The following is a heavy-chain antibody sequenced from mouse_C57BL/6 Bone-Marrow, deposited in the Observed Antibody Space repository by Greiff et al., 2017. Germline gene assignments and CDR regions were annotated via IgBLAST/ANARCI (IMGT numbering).Heavy chain of an antibody. CDR3: ARAGTNYAMDY. Sequence: VQLQQSGAELVKPGASVKLSCKASGYTFTSYWMHWVKQRPGQGLEWIGMIHPNSGSTNYNEKFKSKATLTVDKSSSTAYMQLSSLTSEASAVYYCARAGTNYAMDYGGQGTSVTVSS. V-gene: IGHV1-64*01. CDR2: IHPNSGST. D-gene: IGHD3-3*01. CDR1: GYTFTSYW. J-gene: IGHJ4*01.